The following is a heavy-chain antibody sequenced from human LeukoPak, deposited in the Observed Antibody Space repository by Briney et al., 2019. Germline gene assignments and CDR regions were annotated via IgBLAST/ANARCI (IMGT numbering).Heavy chain of an antibody. CDR3: ARELLFVYYFDY. Sequence: ASGPTLVNPTQTLTLTCTFSGFSLSTSAVAVGWIRQPPGKALEWLALIYWNDDKRYSPSLKSRLTITKDTSKNQVVLTMTNMDPVDTATYCCARELLFVYYFDYWGQGTLVTVSS. J-gene: IGHJ4*02. D-gene: IGHD2-2*01. CDR2: IYWNDDK. CDR1: GFSLSTSAVA. V-gene: IGHV2-5*01.